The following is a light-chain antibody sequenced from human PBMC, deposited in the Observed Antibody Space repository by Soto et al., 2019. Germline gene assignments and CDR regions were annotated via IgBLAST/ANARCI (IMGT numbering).Light chain of an antibody. J-gene: IGKJ4*01. CDR3: QQRINWPLT. V-gene: IGKV3-11*01. Sequence: EIVLTQSPATLSLSPGERAALSCRASQSVGSYLAWYQQKPGQAPRLLIYDASNRATGIPARFSGSGSGTDFTLTISSLEPEDFVVYYCQQRINWPLTFGGGTKVEIK. CDR1: QSVGSY. CDR2: DAS.